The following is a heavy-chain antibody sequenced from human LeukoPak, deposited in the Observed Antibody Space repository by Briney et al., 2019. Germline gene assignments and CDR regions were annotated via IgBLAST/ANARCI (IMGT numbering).Heavy chain of an antibody. Sequence: PSETLSLTCTVSGGSISSSSYYWGWIRQPPGKGLEWIGSIYYSGSTNYNPSLKSRVTISVDTSKNQLSLKLSSVTAADTAVYYCARLSTVTTSFDYWGQGTLVTVSS. V-gene: IGHV4-39*07. CDR2: IYYSGST. CDR3: ARLSTVTTSFDY. J-gene: IGHJ4*02. D-gene: IGHD4-17*01. CDR1: GGSISSSSYY.